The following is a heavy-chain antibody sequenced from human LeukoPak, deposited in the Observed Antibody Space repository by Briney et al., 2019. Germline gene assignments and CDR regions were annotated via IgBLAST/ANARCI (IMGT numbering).Heavy chain of an antibody. J-gene: IGHJ3*02. Sequence: PSETLSLTCTVSGGSISSGGYYWSWIRQHPGKGLEWIGYIYYSGSTYYNPSLKSRVTISVDTSKNQFSLKLSSVTAADTAVYYCARGNTAMAYDAFDIWGQGTMVTVSS. CDR3: ARGNTAMAYDAFDI. CDR1: GGSISSGGYY. D-gene: IGHD5-18*01. CDR2: IYYSGST. V-gene: IGHV4-31*03.